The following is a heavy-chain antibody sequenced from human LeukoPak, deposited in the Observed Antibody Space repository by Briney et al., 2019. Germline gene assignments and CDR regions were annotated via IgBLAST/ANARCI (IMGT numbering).Heavy chain of an antibody. CDR2: IYYSGST. D-gene: IGHD1-26*01. CDR3: ARVSARYYGMDV. J-gene: IGHJ6*02. CDR1: GGSISSGGYS. Sequence: SQTLSLTCTVSGGSISSGGYSWSWIRQHPGKGLEWIGYIYYSGSTYYNPSLKSRVTISVDTSKNQFSLNVTSMTAADTAAYYCARVSARYYGMDVWGQGTTVTVSS. V-gene: IGHV4-31*03.